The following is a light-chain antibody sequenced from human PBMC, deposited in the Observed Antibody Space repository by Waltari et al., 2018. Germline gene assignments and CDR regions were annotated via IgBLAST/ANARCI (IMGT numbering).Light chain of an antibody. CDR1: QSLYSHL. CDR2: FVS. J-gene: IGKJ2*01. V-gene: IGKV3-20*01. CDR3: QQHGSTPVT. Sequence: ALTPFPGTLALSPGERATLLCRCSQSLYSHLFPWYQQTSGQAPRLLIYFVSKRATGIPDRFSGSGSGTDFTLTISRLEPEDFAVYYCQQHGSTPVTFGQGTKLEVK.